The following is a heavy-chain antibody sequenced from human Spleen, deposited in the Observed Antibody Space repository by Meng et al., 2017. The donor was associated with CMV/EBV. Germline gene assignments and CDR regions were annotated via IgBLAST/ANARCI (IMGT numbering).Heavy chain of an antibody. J-gene: IGHJ3*02. CDR3: ANTGYYYDSSGYFSDI. D-gene: IGHD3-22*01. Sequence: GESLKISCAASGFTFTNAWMSWVRQAPGKGLEWVAFIRYDGSNKYYADSVKGRFTISRDNSKNTLYLQMNSLRAEDTAVYYCANTGYYYDSSGYFSDIWGQGTMVTVSS. V-gene: IGHV3-30*02. CDR2: IRYDGSNK. CDR1: GFTFTNAW.